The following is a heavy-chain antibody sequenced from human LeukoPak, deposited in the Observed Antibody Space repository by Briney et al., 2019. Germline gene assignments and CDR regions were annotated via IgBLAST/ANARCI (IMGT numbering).Heavy chain of an antibody. Sequence: ESCPSLVKPTQTLTLPCTFSGFSLSTSGMCVSWIRQPPGKALEWLARIDWDDDKYYSTSLKTRLTISKDASKNQVVLTMTNMDPVDTATYYCARISIVAAGSFDYWGQGTLVTVSS. CDR1: GFSLSTSGMC. CDR2: IDWDDDK. J-gene: IGHJ4*02. D-gene: IGHD6-13*01. CDR3: ARISIVAAGSFDY. V-gene: IGHV2-70*11.